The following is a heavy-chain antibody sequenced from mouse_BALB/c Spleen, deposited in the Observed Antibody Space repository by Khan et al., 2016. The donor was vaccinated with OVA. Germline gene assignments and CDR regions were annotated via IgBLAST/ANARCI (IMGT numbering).Heavy chain of an antibody. Sequence: VQLQESGPGLVAPSQSLSITCTVSGFSLSRYNIHWVRQPPGKGLEWLGMIWGGGGTDYNSTLKSRLSIRKDNSKSQVLLKMNSLQTDDTAIYYCARAYYRYDGYYAMDYGGQGTSVTVSS. V-gene: IGHV2-6-4*01. D-gene: IGHD2-14*01. J-gene: IGHJ4*01. CDR3: ARAYYRYDGYYAMDY. CDR1: GFSLSRYN. CDR2: IWGGGGT.